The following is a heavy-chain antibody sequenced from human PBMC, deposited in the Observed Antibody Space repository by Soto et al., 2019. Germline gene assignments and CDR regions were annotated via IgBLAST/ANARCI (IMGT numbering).Heavy chain of an antibody. CDR2: IIPIFGTA. CDR3: AREDRADYGDYDNNYYYYGMDV. D-gene: IGHD4-17*01. CDR1: GGTFSSYA. Sequence: SVKVSCKASGGTFSSYAISWVRQAPGQGLEWMGGIIPIFGTANYAQKFQGRVTITADESTSTAYMELSSLRSEDTAVYYCAREDRADYGDYDNNYYYYGMDVWGQGTTVTVSS. V-gene: IGHV1-69*13. J-gene: IGHJ6*02.